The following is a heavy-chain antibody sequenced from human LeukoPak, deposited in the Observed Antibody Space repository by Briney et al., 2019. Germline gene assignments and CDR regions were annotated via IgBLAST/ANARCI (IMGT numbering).Heavy chain of an antibody. D-gene: IGHD5-12*01. Sequence: SETLSLTCTVSGDSLSNYYWSWIRQSAGKGLEWIGRINTSVNTNYNPSLKSRVTMSLDTSKNQFSLNVSSVTVADTAVFYCARERLGFRVDVWGKGTTVTVSS. V-gene: IGHV4-4*07. CDR2: INTSVNT. CDR3: ARERLGFRVDV. CDR1: GDSLSNYY. J-gene: IGHJ6*04.